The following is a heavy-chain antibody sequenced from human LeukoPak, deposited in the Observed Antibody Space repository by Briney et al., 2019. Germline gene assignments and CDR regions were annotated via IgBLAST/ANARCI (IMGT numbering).Heavy chain of an antibody. CDR1: GGSISSYY. J-gene: IGHJ4*02. V-gene: IGHV4-4*07. D-gene: IGHD3-22*01. Sequence: SETLSLTCTVSGGSISSYYWGWIRQPAGKGLEWIGRIYTSGSTNYNPSLKGRVTISVDTSKNQFSLKLSSVTAADTAVYYCARFYYDSSGYRYYFDYWGQGTLVTVSS. CDR2: IYTSGST. CDR3: ARFYYDSSGYRYYFDY.